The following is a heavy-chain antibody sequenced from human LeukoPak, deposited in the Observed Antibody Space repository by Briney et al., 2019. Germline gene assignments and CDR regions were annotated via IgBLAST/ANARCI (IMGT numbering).Heavy chain of an antibody. V-gene: IGHV3-23*01. CDR1: GFTFSNYA. CDR2: IVGSGSNA. Sequence: GASLRLSCAASGFTFSNYAMSWVRQAPGKGLEWVSAIVGSGSNAYYADSVKGRFTISRDNTKNTLYLQMISLRADDTAVYYCAMWGDYDILTGYYDSDYWGQGTLVTVSS. CDR3: AMWGDYDILTGYYDSDY. J-gene: IGHJ4*02. D-gene: IGHD3-9*01.